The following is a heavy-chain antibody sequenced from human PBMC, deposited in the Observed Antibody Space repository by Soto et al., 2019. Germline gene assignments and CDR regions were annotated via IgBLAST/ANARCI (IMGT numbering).Heavy chain of an antibody. Sequence: QVQLVESGGGVVQPGRSLRLSCAASGFTFSSYGMHWVRQAPGKGLEWVAVISYDGSNKYYADSVKGRFTISRDNSKKPLYLQMNSLRAEDTAVYYCAKDLYYGSGSYYTSRYYYYYYGMDVWGQGTTVTVSS. CDR2: ISYDGSNK. CDR1: GFTFSSYG. J-gene: IGHJ6*02. V-gene: IGHV3-30*18. CDR3: AKDLYYGSGSYYTSRYYYYYYGMDV. D-gene: IGHD3-10*01.